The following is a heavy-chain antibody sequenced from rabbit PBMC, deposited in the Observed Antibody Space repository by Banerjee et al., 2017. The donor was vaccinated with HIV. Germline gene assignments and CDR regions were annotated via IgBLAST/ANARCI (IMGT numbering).Heavy chain of an antibody. CDR2: IAAGSSGST. Sequence: QSLEESGGGLVKPGASLTLTCTASGFSFSSGYDMCWVRQAPGKGLEWVACIAAGSSGSTYYASWVNGRFTMSKTSSTTVTLQMTSLTAADTATYFCATDPYGGDSYYRFNLWGQGTLVTVS. D-gene: IGHD8-1*01. J-gene: IGHJ4*01. CDR1: GFSFSSGYD. V-gene: IGHV1S40*01. CDR3: ATDPYGGDSYYRFNL.